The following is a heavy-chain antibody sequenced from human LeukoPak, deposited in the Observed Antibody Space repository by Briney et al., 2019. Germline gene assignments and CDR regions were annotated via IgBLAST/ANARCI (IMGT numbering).Heavy chain of an antibody. D-gene: IGHD3-22*01. Sequence: PSQTLSLTCTVSGGSISSGDYYWSWIRQPPGKGLEWIGYIYYSGSTCYNPSLKSRVTISVDTSKNQFSLKLSSVTAADTAVYYCARDDSYYYDSAPGPWGQGTLVTVSS. CDR1: GGSISSGDYY. J-gene: IGHJ5*02. CDR2: IYYSGST. CDR3: ARDDSYYYDSAPGP. V-gene: IGHV4-30-4*01.